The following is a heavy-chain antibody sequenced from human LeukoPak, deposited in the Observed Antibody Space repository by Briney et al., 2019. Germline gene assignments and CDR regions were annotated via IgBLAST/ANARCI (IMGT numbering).Heavy chain of an antibody. CDR2: IYYSGST. J-gene: IGHJ5*02. Sequence: SETLSLTCTVSGGSISSSSYYWGWIRQPPGTGLEWIGSIYYSGSTYYNPSLKSRVTISVDTTKNQFSLKLSSVTAADTAVYYCARQRDTMIVVVIGGSWFDPWGQGTLVTVSS. V-gene: IGHV4-39*01. D-gene: IGHD3-22*01. CDR1: GGSISSSSYY. CDR3: ARQRDTMIVVVIGGSWFDP.